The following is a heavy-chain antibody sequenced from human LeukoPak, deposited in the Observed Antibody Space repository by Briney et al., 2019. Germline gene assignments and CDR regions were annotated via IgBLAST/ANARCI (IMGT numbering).Heavy chain of an antibody. Sequence: GGSLRLSCAASGFTFSSYDVHWVRQATGKGLEWVSAIGTAGDTYYPGSVKGRFTISRENAKNSLYLQMNSLRAGDTAVYYCARGASVPAAFDYWGQGTLVTVSS. CDR3: ARGASVPAAFDY. CDR1: GFTFSSYD. CDR2: IGTAGDT. D-gene: IGHD2-2*01. J-gene: IGHJ4*02. V-gene: IGHV3-13*04.